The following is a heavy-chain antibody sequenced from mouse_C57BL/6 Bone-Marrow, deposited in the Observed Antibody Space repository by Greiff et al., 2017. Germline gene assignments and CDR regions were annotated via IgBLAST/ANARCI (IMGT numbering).Heavy chain of an antibody. CDR1: GYTFTSYW. V-gene: IGHV1-50*01. CDR2: IDPSDSYT. Sequence: QVQLQQPGAELVKPGASVKLSCKASGYTFTSYWLQWVKQRPGPGLEWIGEIDPSDSYTNYNQKFKGKATLTVDTSSSTAYMQLSILTSEDSAVYYCARDDGYYSFDYWGQGTTLTVSS. J-gene: IGHJ2*01. CDR3: ARDDGYYSFDY. D-gene: IGHD2-3*01.